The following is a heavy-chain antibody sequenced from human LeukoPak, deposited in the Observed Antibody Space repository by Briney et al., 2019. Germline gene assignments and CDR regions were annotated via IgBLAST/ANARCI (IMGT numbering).Heavy chain of an antibody. CDR3: AKGDNYKPLYFDN. J-gene: IGHJ4*02. Sequence: GGSLRLSCVASGFRFSDFGVHWVRQAPGKGLEWVAVIFYDRGKKFYADSVEGRFTISSDNSKNTLYLQMNSLRDEDTAVYYCAKGDNYKPLYFDNWGQGSLVTVSA. CDR2: IFYDRGKK. V-gene: IGHV3-33*06. D-gene: IGHD1-20*01. CDR1: GFRFSDFG.